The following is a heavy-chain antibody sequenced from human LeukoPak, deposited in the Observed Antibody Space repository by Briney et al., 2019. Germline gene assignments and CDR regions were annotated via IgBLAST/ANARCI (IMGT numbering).Heavy chain of an antibody. CDR3: ARTYSSGWYYYYMDV. CDR2: IKQDGSEK. CDR1: GFTFSSSW. V-gene: IGHV3-7*01. D-gene: IGHD6-19*01. J-gene: IGHJ6*03. Sequence: GGSLRLSCAASGFTFSSSWMTWVRQAPGKGLEWVANIKQDGSEKYYVDSVKGRFTISRDNAKNSLYLQMNSLRAEDTAVYYCARTYSSGWYYYYMDVWGKGTTVTVSS.